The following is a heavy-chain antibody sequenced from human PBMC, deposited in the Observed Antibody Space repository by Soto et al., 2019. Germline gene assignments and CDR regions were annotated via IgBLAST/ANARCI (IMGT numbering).Heavy chain of an antibody. CDR1: GDTFSSYT. Sequence: QVQLVQSGAEVKMPGSSVKVSCRASGDTFSSYTVNWLRQAPGRGLEWMGRIIPVLTTTDYAQKFRCRVTITADKSSNTAYMELTSLSSDDTAVYYCARRRYCGYDCYHKHYYGMDVWGQGTTVTVAS. J-gene: IGHJ6*02. D-gene: IGHD2-21*02. CDR3: ARRRYCGYDCYHKHYYGMDV. CDR2: IIPVLTTT. V-gene: IGHV1-69*08.